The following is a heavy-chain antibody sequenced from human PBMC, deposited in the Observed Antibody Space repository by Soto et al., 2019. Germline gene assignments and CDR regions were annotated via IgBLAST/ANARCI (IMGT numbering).Heavy chain of an antibody. CDR2: IIPFFGTA. D-gene: IGHD6-19*01. V-gene: IGHV1-69*01. CDR3: AKFAESSGYFDY. CDR1: GGTFSRSA. Sequence: QVQLEQSGAEVRKPGSSVKVSCKASGGTFSRSAISWVRQAPGRGLEWMGGIIPFFGTANYAQKFHGRVTITADEPTGTAYMELSSLTSEDTAIYYCAKFAESSGYFDYWGQGALITVSS. J-gene: IGHJ4*02.